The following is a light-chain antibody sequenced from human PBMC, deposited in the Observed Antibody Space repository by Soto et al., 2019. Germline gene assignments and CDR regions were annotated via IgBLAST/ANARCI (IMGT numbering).Light chain of an antibody. V-gene: IGKV3-20*01. CDR2: GAS. J-gene: IGKJ1*01. Sequence: EIVLTQSPGTLSLSPGQRATLSCRASQSVSSSFLAWYQQKPGQAHRLLIYGASSTATGIPERFSGRGSGTDFALNISGLESEDFAVYYCQQYGSSPWTFGQGTKVEIK. CDR1: QSVSSSF. CDR3: QQYGSSPWT.